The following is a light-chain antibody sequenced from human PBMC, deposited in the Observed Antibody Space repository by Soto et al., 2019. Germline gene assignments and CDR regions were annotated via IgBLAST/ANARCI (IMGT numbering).Light chain of an antibody. CDR2: GNT. V-gene: IGLV1-40*01. Sequence: QSVLTQPPSVSGAPGQRVTISCTGSSSNIGAGYDVHWYHHLPGTAPKLLIYGNTNRPSGISDRFSASKFGSSASLAITGLQAEDEADYYCQSYDSSLRAWVFGGGTKLTVL. CDR1: SSNIGAGYD. J-gene: IGLJ3*02. CDR3: QSYDSSLRAWV.